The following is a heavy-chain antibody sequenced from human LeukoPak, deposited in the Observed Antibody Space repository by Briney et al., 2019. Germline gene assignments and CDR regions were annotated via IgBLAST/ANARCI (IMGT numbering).Heavy chain of an antibody. CDR3: ARGWGYCSSTSCRTKWNWFDP. D-gene: IGHD2-2*01. CDR1: GGSISSGGYS. V-gene: IGHV4-30-2*01. CDR2: IYHSGST. Sequence: SETLSLTCAASGGSISSGGYSWSWIRQPPGKGLEWIGYIYHSGSTYYNPSLKSRVTISVDRSKNQFSLKLSSVTAADTAVYYCARGWGYCSSTSCRTKWNWFDPWGQGTLVTVSS. J-gene: IGHJ5*02.